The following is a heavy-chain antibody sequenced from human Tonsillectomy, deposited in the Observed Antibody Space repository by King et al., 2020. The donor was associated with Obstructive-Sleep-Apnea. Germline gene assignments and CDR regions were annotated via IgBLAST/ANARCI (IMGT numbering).Heavy chain of an antibody. V-gene: IGHV4-31*03. CDR3: ARVQFLATIYFDY. D-gene: IGHD5-24*01. CDR2: ISYNGNT. CDR1: GGSISSGGSY. J-gene: IGHJ4*02. Sequence: VQLQESGPGLVKPSQTLSLTCTVSGGSISSGGSYWSWIRQHPGTGLEWIGSISYNGNTYYNPSLKRRLTLSVDTSKNQFSLELSSVTAADTAVYYCARVQFLATIYFDYWGQGTLVTVSS.